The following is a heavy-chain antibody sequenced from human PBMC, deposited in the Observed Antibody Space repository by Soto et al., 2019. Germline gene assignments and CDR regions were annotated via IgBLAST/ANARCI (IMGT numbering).Heavy chain of an antibody. J-gene: IGHJ4*02. D-gene: IGHD3-22*01. Sequence: ASVKVSCKASGYTFTSYGISWVRQAPGQGLEWMGWISAYNGNTNYAQKLQGRVTMTTDTSTSTAYMELRSLRSDDTAVYYCAGDVDGYYDSSGYPYFDYWGQGTLVTVSS. CDR1: GYTFTSYG. V-gene: IGHV1-18*01. CDR3: AGDVDGYYDSSGYPYFDY. CDR2: ISAYNGNT.